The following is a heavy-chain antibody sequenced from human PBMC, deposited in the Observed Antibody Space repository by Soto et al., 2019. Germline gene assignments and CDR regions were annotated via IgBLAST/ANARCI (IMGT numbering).Heavy chain of an antibody. Sequence: QDHLVQSGAEVKKPGASAKVSCKASGYTFKNYGINWVRQAPGRGLEWVAWISAYNGDTSYAQHFQGRVPVTTETVTNTAYMELRSLRPDDTAVYFCVLGGLETGYYRDMDYWGQGTLVSVSS. CDR1: GYTFKNYG. CDR3: VLGGLETGYYRDMDY. J-gene: IGHJ4*02. CDR2: ISAYNGDT. V-gene: IGHV1-18*04. D-gene: IGHD3-9*01.